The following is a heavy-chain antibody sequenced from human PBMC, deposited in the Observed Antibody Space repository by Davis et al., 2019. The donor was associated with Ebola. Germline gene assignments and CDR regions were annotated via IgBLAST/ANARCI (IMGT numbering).Heavy chain of an antibody. V-gene: IGHV3-30*14. D-gene: IGHD2-15*01. J-gene: IGHJ6*02. CDR3: ARDRFRVAGYYYYGMDV. CDR1: GFTFSSYA. CDR2: ISYDGSNK. Sequence: GESLKISCAASGFTFSSYAMHWVRQAPGKGLEWVAVISYDGSNKYYADSVKGRFTISRDNSKNTLYLQMNSLRAEDTAVYYCARDRFRVAGYYYYGMDVWGQGTTVTVSS.